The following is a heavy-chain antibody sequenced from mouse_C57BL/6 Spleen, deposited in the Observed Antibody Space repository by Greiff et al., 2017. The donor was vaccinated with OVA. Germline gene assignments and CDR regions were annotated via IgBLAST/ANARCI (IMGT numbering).Heavy chain of an antibody. CDR3: ARPYSNYPFFDY. CDR1: GYTFTDYY. Sequence: EVQLQQSGPELVKPGASVKISCKASGYTFTDYYMNWVKQSHGKSLEWIGDINPNNGGTSYNQKFKGKATLTVDKSSSTAYMELRSLTSEDSAVYYCARPYSNYPFFDYWGQGTTLTVSS. V-gene: IGHV1-26*01. J-gene: IGHJ2*01. CDR2: INPNNGGT. D-gene: IGHD2-5*01.